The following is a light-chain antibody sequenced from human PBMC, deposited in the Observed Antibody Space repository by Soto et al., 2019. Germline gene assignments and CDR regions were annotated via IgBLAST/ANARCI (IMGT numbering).Light chain of an antibody. Sequence: QSALTQPASVSGSPGQSITISCTGNSSDVGAYNHVSWYQQHPGKVPKLMIYEVSHRPSGVSNRFSGSKSGNTASLTISGLQAEDEADYYCTSFTSSSTWVFGGGTKLTVL. CDR3: TSFTSSSTWV. V-gene: IGLV2-14*01. CDR1: SSDVGAYNH. CDR2: EVS. J-gene: IGLJ3*02.